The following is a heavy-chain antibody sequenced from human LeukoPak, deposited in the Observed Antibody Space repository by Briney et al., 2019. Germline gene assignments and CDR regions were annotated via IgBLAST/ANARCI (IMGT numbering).Heavy chain of an antibody. D-gene: IGHD3-3*01. J-gene: IGHJ5*02. CDR1: GGSISSYY. Sequence: PSETLSLTCTVSGGSISSYYWSWIRQPPGKGLEWIGYIYYSGSTNYNPSLKSRVTISVGTSKNQFSLKLSSVTAADTAVYYCARDGVVTEPPYNWFDPWGQGTLVNVSS. CDR2: IYYSGST. CDR3: ARDGVVTEPPYNWFDP. V-gene: IGHV4-59*12.